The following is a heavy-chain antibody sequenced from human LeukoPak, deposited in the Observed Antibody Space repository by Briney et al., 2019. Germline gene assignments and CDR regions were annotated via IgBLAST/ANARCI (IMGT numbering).Heavy chain of an antibody. D-gene: IGHD3-3*01. CDR2: IYFDGNT. Sequence: SETLSLTCTVSDGSISSSSYYWGWIRQPPGKGLEWIGTIYFDGNTFYNPSLESRVTISVDMSKNQFSLNLRSVTAADTAIYYCAAENGNFWIGYHYFEDWGQGTLVSVSS. V-gene: IGHV4-39*01. CDR1: DGSISSSSYY. J-gene: IGHJ4*02. CDR3: AAENGNFWIGYHYFED.